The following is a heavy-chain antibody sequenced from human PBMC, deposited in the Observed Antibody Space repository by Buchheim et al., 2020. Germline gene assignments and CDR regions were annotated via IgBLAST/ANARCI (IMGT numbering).Heavy chain of an antibody. V-gene: IGHV3-23*01. CDR2: ISGSGGST. Sequence: EVQLLESGGGLVQPGGSLRLSCAASGFTFSSYAMSWVRQAPGKGLEWVSAISGSGGSTYYADSVKGRFTISRDNSKNTLYLQMNSLRAEDTAVYYCAKDDFYDYVWGSYRPGYFDYWGQGTL. CDR1: GFTFSSYA. D-gene: IGHD3-16*02. CDR3: AKDDFYDYVWGSYRPGYFDY. J-gene: IGHJ4*02.